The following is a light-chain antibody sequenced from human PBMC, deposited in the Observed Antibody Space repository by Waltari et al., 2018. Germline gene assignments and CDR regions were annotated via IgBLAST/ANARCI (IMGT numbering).Light chain of an antibody. Sequence: QLVLTQSPSASASLGASVKLTCTLSSAHSTTIIAWQPQQPEKGPRYLMKVNSDGSHSKGDQIPDRFSGSSSGAEHYLTISSLQSEDEADYYCQTGGHGTWVFGGGTKLTVL. J-gene: IGLJ3*02. CDR2: VNSDGSH. CDR3: QTGGHGTWV. V-gene: IGLV4-69*01. CDR1: SAHSTTI.